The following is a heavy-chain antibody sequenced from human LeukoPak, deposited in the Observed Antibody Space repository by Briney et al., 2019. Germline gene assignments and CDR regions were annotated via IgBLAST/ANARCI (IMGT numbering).Heavy chain of an antibody. CDR3: AREKRWLQLLVFDY. Sequence: SVKVSCKASGGTFSSYAISWVRQAPGQGLEWMGRIIPILGIANYAQKFQGRVTITADKSTSTAYMELSSLRSEDTAVYYCAREKRWLQLLVFDYWGQGTLVTVSS. CDR1: GGTFSSYA. V-gene: IGHV1-69*04. D-gene: IGHD5-24*01. CDR2: IIPILGIA. J-gene: IGHJ4*02.